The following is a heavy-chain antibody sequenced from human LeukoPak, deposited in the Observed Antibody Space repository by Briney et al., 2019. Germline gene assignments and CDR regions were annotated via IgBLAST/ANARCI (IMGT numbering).Heavy chain of an antibody. J-gene: IGHJ4*02. V-gene: IGHV1-8*03. D-gene: IGHD4-11*01. CDR1: GYTFTNFD. CDR3: ARVGYSNSYDY. CDR2: MNPNSDNT. Sequence: ASVKVSCKASGYTFTNFDINWVRQATGQGLEWMGWMNPNSDNTGHAQKFQGRLTITWDTSITTAYMELSSLRSDDTAVYYCARVGYSNSYDYWGQGTPVTVSS.